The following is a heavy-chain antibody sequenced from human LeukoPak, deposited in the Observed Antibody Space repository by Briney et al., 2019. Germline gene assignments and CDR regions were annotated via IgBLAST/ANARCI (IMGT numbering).Heavy chain of an antibody. D-gene: IGHD3-10*01. CDR1: GYTFTGYY. V-gene: IGHV1-2*02. CDR3: AGAGRDDYYGSGSDGDFDY. Sequence: ASVKVSCKASGYTFTGYYMHWVRQAPGQGLEWMGWINPNSGGTNYAQKFQGRVTMTRDTSISTAYMELSRLRSDDTAVYYCAGAGRDDYYGSGSDGDFDYWGQGTLVTVSS. CDR2: INPNSGGT. J-gene: IGHJ4*02.